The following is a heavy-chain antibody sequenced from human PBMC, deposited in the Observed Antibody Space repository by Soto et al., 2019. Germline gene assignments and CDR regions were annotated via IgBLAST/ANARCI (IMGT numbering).Heavy chain of an antibody. D-gene: IGHD2-2*01. V-gene: IGHV4-31*03. J-gene: IGHJ5*02. CDR2: INHSGST. Sequence: PXETLSLTCTVAGCSISSGGYYWSWLRQHPVKGLEWIGYINHSGSTSLNPSLKSRVSLSVDTSKNQLSLKLTSVTAADTAVYYCARALKSAAANWFDHWGQGALVTVSS. CDR1: GCSISSGGYY. CDR3: ARALKSAAANWFDH.